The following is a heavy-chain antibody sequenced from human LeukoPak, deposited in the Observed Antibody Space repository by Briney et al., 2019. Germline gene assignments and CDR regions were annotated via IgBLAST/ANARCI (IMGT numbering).Heavy chain of an antibody. CDR2: IYYSGST. V-gene: IGHV4-59*12. CDR3: AREEALYGSGSYYFDY. J-gene: IGHJ4*02. D-gene: IGHD3-10*01. Sequence: SETLSLTCTVSGGSISSYYWSWIRQPPGKGLEWIGYIYYSGSTNYNPSLKSRVTISVDTSKNQFSLKLSSVTAADTAVYYCAREEALYGSGSYYFDYWGQGTLVTVSS. CDR1: GGSISSYY.